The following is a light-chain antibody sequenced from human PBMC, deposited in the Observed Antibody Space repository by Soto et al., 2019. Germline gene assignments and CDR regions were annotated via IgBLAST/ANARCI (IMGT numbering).Light chain of an antibody. CDR2: GAS. CDR3: QQYGSSPRT. Sequence: PGDRVTITCRASQSISSWSAWYQQKPGKAPKLLIYGASSRATGIPDRFSGSGSGTDFTLTISRLEPEDFAVYYCQQYGSSPRTFGQGTKVDI. J-gene: IGKJ1*01. V-gene: IGKV3-20*01. CDR1: QSISSWS.